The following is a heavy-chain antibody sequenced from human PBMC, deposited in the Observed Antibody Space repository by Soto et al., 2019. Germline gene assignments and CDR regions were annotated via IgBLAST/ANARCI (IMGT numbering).Heavy chain of an antibody. Sequence: SETLSLTCTVSGGSISSYYWSWIRQPPGKGLEWIGYIYYSGSTNYNPSLKSRVTISVDTSKNQFSLKLSSVTAADTAVYYCARLYCSGGSYYAGIWGQGTMVTVSS. D-gene: IGHD2-15*01. CDR3: ARLYCSGGSYYAGI. CDR2: IYYSGST. CDR1: GGSISSYY. J-gene: IGHJ3*02. V-gene: IGHV4-59*01.